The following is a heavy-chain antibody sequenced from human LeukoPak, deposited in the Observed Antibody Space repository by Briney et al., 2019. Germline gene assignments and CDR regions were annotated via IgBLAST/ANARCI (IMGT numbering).Heavy chain of an antibody. J-gene: IGHJ4*02. CDR2: ISGSDGST. V-gene: IGHV3-23*01. CDR3: AAGFYFGDY. D-gene: IGHD3-3*01. Sequence: GGSLRLSCVASGFTFKTYGMGWVRQAPGKGLEWVSTISGSDGSTYYADSVKGRFTISRDNSKSTLYLQMNSLRAEDTAVYYCAAGFYFGDYWGRGTLVTVSS. CDR1: GFTFKTYG.